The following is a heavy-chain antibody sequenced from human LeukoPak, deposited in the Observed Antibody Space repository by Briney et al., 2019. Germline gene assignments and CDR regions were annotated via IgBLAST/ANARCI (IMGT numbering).Heavy chain of an antibody. CDR1: GGSISSGGYY. V-gene: IGHV4-31*03. Sequence: SSETLSLTCTVSGGSISSGGYYWSWIRQHPGKGLEWIGYIYCSGSTYYNPSLKSRVTISVDTSKNQFSLKLSSVTAADTAVYYCARVLLRYYNMDVWGKGTTVTVSS. CDR3: ARVLLRYYNMDV. CDR2: IYCSGST. J-gene: IGHJ6*03. D-gene: IGHD3-3*01.